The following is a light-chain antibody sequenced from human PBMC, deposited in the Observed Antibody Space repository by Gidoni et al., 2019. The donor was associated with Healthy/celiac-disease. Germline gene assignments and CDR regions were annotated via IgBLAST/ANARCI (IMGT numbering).Light chain of an antibody. CDR2: EVS. CDR1: SSDVGGYNY. V-gene: IGLV2-14*01. Sequence: PASVSGSPGQSITISCTGTSSDVGGYNYVSWYQQHPGKAPKLMIYEVSNRPSGVSNRFSGSKSGNTASLTISGLQAEDEAEYYCSSYTSSSTPWVFGGGTKLXV. J-gene: IGLJ3*02. CDR3: SSYTSSSTPWV.